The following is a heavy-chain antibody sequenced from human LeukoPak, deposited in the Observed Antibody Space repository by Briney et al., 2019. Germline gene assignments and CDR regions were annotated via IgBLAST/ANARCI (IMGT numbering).Heavy chain of an antibody. CDR3: ARDSGCYPSEYYFDN. V-gene: IGHV1-2*02. CDR1: GYTFTGYY. J-gene: IGHJ4*02. CDR2: INPNSGGT. D-gene: IGHD1-26*01. Sequence: ASVKVSCKASGYTFTGYYMHWVRQAPGQGLEWMGWINPNSGGTNYAQKFQGRVTMTRDTSISTAYMELSRLRSDDTAVYYCARDSGCYPSEYYFDNWGQGTLVTVSS.